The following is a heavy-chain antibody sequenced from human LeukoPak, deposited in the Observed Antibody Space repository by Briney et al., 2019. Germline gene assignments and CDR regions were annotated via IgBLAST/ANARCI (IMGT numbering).Heavy chain of an antibody. Sequence: PGGSLRLSCAASGFTFDDYAMHWVRQAPGKGLVWVSGISWNSGSIGYADSVKGRFTISRDNAKNSLYLQMNSLRAEDTALYYCAKDLGYCSSTSCYGSFDYWGQGTLVTVSS. D-gene: IGHD2-2*03. J-gene: IGHJ4*02. CDR2: ISWNSGSI. CDR1: GFTFDDYA. CDR3: AKDLGYCSSTSCYGSFDY. V-gene: IGHV3-9*01.